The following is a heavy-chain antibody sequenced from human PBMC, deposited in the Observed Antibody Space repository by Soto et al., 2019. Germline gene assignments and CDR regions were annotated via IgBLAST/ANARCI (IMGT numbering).Heavy chain of an antibody. V-gene: IGHV3-30-3*01. CDR2: ISYDGSNK. CDR1: GFTFNSYT. Sequence: PGGSLRLSCAASGFTFNSYTMHWVRQAPGKGLEWVAVISYDGSNKYYADSVKGRFTISRDNSKNTLYVQMNSLRVEDTAVYYCARDGWAGSSSSLVPIYYGMDVWGQGTTVTVSS. J-gene: IGHJ6*02. D-gene: IGHD6-6*01. CDR3: ARDGWAGSSSSLVPIYYGMDV.